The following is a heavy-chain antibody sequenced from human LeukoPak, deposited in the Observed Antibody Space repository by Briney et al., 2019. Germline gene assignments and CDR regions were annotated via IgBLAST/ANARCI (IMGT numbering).Heavy chain of an antibody. CDR2: LYYSGST. Sequence: SENLSLTCTASGGSISSYYWSWLRQPPGKGLEWMGYLYYSGSTKYNPSLKSRVTISVDTSKNQFSLKLSSVTAADTAVYYCARVGVGATTETGWFDPWGQGTLVTVSS. CDR3: ARVGVGATTETGWFDP. V-gene: IGHV4-59*01. CDR1: GGSISSYY. D-gene: IGHD1-26*01. J-gene: IGHJ5*02.